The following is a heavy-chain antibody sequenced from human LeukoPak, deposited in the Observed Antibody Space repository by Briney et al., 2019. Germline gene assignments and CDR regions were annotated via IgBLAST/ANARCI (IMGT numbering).Heavy chain of an antibody. CDR2: IIPIFGTA. Sequence: GASVKVSCKASGGTFSSYAISWVRQAPGQGLEWMGGIIPIFGTASYAQKFQGRVTMTRDTSTSTVYMELSSLRSEDTAVYYCARGRLTMVRGVIIYNWFDPWGQGTLVTVSS. CDR3: ARGRLTMVRGVIIYNWFDP. V-gene: IGHV1-69*05. J-gene: IGHJ5*02. CDR1: GGTFSSYA. D-gene: IGHD3-10*01.